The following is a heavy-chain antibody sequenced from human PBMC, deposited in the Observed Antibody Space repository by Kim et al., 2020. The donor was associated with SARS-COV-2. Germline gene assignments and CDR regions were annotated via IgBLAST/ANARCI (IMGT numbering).Heavy chain of an antibody. CDR2: ISGSGGST. V-gene: IGHV3-23*01. CDR1: GFTFSSYA. CDR3: AKDLVKTYYYDSSGFLGEGHAGMDV. D-gene: IGHD3-22*01. Sequence: GGSLRLSCAASGFTFSSYAMSWVRQAPGKGLEWVSAISGSGGSTYYADSVKGRFTISRDNSKNTLYLQMNSLRAEDTAVYYCAKDLVKTYYYDSSGFLGEGHAGMDVWGQGTTVTVSS. J-gene: IGHJ6*02.